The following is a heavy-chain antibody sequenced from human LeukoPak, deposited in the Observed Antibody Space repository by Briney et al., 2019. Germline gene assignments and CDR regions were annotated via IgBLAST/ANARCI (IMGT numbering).Heavy chain of an antibody. J-gene: IGHJ4*02. Sequence: GGTLRLSCAASGFTFSSYAMSWVRQAPGKGLEWVSAISGSGGSTYYADSVKGRFTISRDNSKNTLYLQMNSLRAEDTAVYYCAKDPGIAAAGTYYFDYWGQGTLVTVSS. CDR3: AKDPGIAAAGTYYFDY. D-gene: IGHD6-13*01. CDR1: GFTFSSYA. V-gene: IGHV3-23*01. CDR2: ISGSGGST.